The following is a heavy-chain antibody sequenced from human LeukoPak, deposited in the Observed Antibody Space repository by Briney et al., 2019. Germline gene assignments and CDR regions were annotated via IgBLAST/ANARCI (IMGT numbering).Heavy chain of an antibody. V-gene: IGHV1-46*01. CDR1: GYSFTRHW. CDR2: INPDGGYT. J-gene: IGHJ5*02. Sequence: ASVKVSCKTSGYSFTRHWIHWVRQAPGQGLEWVGIINPDGGYTVYAQKFQGRVSVTRDMSSSTVYKELRRLRYEDTAVYYCATDHSNDDKSWWFAPWGQGTLVSVSA. D-gene: IGHD3-9*01. CDR3: ATDHSNDDKSWWFAP.